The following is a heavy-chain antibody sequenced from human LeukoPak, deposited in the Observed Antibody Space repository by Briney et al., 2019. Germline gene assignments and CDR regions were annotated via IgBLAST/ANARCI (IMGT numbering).Heavy chain of an antibody. Sequence: PGGSLRLSCAASGFTVSTNCMTWVRQAPGKGLEWVSTIYSGGTTYYADSVTGRFTISRHNSRNTLYLQMNSLRAEDTAVYYCARVDTVMAYYFDLWGQGTLVTVSS. V-gene: IGHV3-53*04. J-gene: IGHJ4*02. CDR2: IYSGGTT. D-gene: IGHD5-18*01. CDR1: GFTVSTNC. CDR3: ARVDTVMAYYFDL.